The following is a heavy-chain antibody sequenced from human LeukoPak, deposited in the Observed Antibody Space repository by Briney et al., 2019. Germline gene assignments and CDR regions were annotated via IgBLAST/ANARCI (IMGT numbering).Heavy chain of an antibody. CDR3: ARGVSSGYYSVYYFDY. CDR2: IYSSGST. D-gene: IGHD3-22*01. Sequence: PSETLSLTCTVSGVSNSNYYWSWIRQPAGKGLEWIGRIYSSGSTNYNPSLKSRVTMSVDTSKNQFSLKLTSVTAADTAVYYCARGVSSGYYSVYYFDYWGQGTLVTVSS. V-gene: IGHV4-4*07. J-gene: IGHJ4*02. CDR1: GVSNSNYY.